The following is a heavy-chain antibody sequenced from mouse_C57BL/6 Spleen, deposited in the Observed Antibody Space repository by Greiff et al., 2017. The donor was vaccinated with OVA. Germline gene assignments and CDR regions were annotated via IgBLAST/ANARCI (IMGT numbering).Heavy chain of an antibody. CDR1: GYTFTSYG. V-gene: IGHV1-81*01. D-gene: IGHD1-1*01. CDR3: AREGTTVVGHWDFDV. Sequence: VQRVESGAELARPGASVKLSCKASGYTFTSYGISWVKQRTGQGLEWIGEIYPRSGNNYYNEKFTGKATLTADKSSSTAYMELRSLTSEDSAVYFCAREGTTVVGHWDFDVWGTGTTVTVSS. CDR2: IYPRSGNN. J-gene: IGHJ1*03.